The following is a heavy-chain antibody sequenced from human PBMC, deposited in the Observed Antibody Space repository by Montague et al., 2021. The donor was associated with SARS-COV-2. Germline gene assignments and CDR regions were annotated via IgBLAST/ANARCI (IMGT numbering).Heavy chain of an antibody. V-gene: IGHV4-34*01. CDR1: GGSFSGYY. CDR3: ARRGRKLLPVATTIGGFDI. Sequence: SETLSLTCAVYGGSFSGYYWSWIRQPPGKGLEWIGEINHSGSTNYNPSLKSRVTISVDTSKNQFSLKLSSMTAADTAVYYCARRGRKLLPVATTIGGFDIWGQGTMVTVSS. CDR2: INHSGST. D-gene: IGHD5-12*01. J-gene: IGHJ3*02.